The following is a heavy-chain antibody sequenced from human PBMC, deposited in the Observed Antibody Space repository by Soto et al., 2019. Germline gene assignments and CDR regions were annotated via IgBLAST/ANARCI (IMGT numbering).Heavy chain of an antibody. Sequence: PGGSLRLSCAASGFTFSSYSMNWVRQAPGKGLEWVSYISSSSSTIYYADSVKGRFTISRDNAKNSLYLQMNSLRDEDTAVYYCARKVGATQPVGYYFDYWGQGTLVTVSS. CDR2: ISSSSSTI. CDR3: ARKVGATQPVGYYFDY. D-gene: IGHD1-26*01. J-gene: IGHJ4*02. V-gene: IGHV3-48*02. CDR1: GFTFSSYS.